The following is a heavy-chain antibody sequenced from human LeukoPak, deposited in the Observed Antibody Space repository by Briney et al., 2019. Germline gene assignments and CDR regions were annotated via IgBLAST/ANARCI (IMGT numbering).Heavy chain of an antibody. CDR1: GGSISSYY. D-gene: IGHD1-7*01. J-gene: IGHJ4*02. Sequence: SETLSLTCTVSGGSISSYYWSWIRQPPGKGLEWIGYIYYSGSTNYNPSLKSRVTISVDTSKNQFSLKLSSVTAADTAVYYCARDRGTGTTPDFDYWGQGTLVTVSS. V-gene: IGHV4-59*01. CDR2: IYYSGST. CDR3: ARDRGTGTTPDFDY.